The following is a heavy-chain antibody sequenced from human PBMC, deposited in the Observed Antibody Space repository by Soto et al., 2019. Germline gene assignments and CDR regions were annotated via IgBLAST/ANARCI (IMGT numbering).Heavy chain of an antibody. V-gene: IGHV4-34*01. J-gene: IGHJ4*02. CDR1: GVSFSTDY. CDR2: INPSGGT. D-gene: IGHD6-6*01. CDR3: ARVLAARASRDFDY. Sequence: QVQLQQWGAGLLKPSETLSLTCAVYGVSFSTDYWSWFRKPPGKGLEWIGEINPSGGTNYNPSLKSRVTISVATSKNQFSLKLSSVTAADTAVYYCARVLAARASRDFDYWGQGTLVTVS.